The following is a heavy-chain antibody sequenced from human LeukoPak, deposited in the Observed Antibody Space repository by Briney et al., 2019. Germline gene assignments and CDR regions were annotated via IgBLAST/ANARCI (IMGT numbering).Heavy chain of an antibody. V-gene: IGHV3-21*01. J-gene: IGHJ4*02. Sequence: PGGSLRLSCAASGFTFSSYSMNWVRQAPGKGLEWVSSISSSSSYIYYADSVKGRFTISRDNAKNSLYLQMYSLRAEDTAVYYCARDMGDYFDYWGQGTLVTVSS. D-gene: IGHD1-26*01. CDR1: GFTFSSYS. CDR3: ARDMGDYFDY. CDR2: ISSSSSYI.